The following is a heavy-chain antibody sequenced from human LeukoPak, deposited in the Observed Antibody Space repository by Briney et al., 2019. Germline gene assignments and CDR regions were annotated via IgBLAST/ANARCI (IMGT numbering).Heavy chain of an antibody. CDR1: GGSFSGYY. D-gene: IGHD3-3*01. V-gene: IGHV4-34*01. CDR3: ARDNDFWSHNRFDP. CDR2: INHSGST. Sequence: PSETLSLTCAVYGGSFSGYYWSWIRQPPGKGLEWIGEINHSGSTNYNPSLKSRVTISVDTSKNQFSLKLSSVTAADTAVYYCARDNDFWSHNRFDPWGQGTLVTVSS. J-gene: IGHJ5*02.